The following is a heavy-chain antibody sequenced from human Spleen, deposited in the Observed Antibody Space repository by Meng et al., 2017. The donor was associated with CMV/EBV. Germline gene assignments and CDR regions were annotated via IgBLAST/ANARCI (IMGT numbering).Heavy chain of an antibody. J-gene: IGHJ5*02. CDR3: ARVDQLLPTGS. CDR1: GGTFSSYA. Sequence: SVKVSCKASGGTFSSYAISWVRQAPGQGLEWMGGIIPILGIANYAQKFQGRVTITADKSTGTAYMELSSLRSEDTAVYYCARVDQLLPTGSWGQGTLVTVSS. CDR2: IIPILGIA. V-gene: IGHV1-69*10. D-gene: IGHD2-2*01.